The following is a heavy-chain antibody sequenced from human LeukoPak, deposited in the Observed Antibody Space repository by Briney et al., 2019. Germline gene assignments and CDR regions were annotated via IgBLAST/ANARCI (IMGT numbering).Heavy chain of an antibody. V-gene: IGHV5-51*01. CDR3: ARRAPGGDYGRDLNWFDP. Sequence: GESLQISCQTSGYDFANYWIGWVRQMPGKGLEWMGIIYPGDSDTRYSPSFQGQVTISADKSISTAYLQWSSLKASDTAMYYCARRAPGGDYGRDLNWFDPWGQGTLVTVSS. J-gene: IGHJ5*02. CDR1: GYDFANYW. CDR2: IYPGDSDT. D-gene: IGHD4-17*01.